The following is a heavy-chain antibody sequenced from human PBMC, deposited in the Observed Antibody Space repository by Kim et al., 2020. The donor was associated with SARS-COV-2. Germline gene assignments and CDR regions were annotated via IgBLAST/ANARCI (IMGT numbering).Heavy chain of an antibody. D-gene: IGHD1-26*01. V-gene: IGHV5-10-1*01. J-gene: IGHJ5*02. Sequence: GESLKISCKGSGYRFTSYWISLVRQMPGKGLEWMGRIDPSDSYTNYSPSFQGHVTISADKSISTAYLQCSSLKASDTAMYYCARHRGMELSLDWFDPWGQGTLVTVSS. CDR2: IDPSDSYT. CDR3: ARHRGMELSLDWFDP. CDR1: GYRFTSYW.